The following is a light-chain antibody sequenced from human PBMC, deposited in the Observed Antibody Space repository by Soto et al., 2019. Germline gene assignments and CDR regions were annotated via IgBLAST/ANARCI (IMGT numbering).Light chain of an antibody. Sequence: DKLMSQSPATLSVSPGERVTLSCRASQNIHDHMSWFLQKPGQTPRLLIYGASTRATGVPARFSGSGSATQFTLTISSLQSEDFGFYYCQQYHQWPVAFGGGTKVDIK. CDR1: QNIHDH. CDR2: GAS. J-gene: IGKJ4*01. CDR3: QQYHQWPVA. V-gene: IGKV3-15*01.